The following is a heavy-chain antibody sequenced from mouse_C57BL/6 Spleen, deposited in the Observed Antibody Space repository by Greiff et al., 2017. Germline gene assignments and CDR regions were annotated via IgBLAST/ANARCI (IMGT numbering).Heavy chain of an antibody. CDR2: ISGGGGNT. V-gene: IGHV5-9*01. J-gene: IGHJ2*01. Sequence: EVILVESGGGLVKPGGSLKLSCAASGFTFSSYTMSWVRQTPEKRLEWVATISGGGGNTYYPDSVKGRFTISRDNAKNTLYLQMSSLRSEDTALYYCARVYYGNDYWGQGTTLTVSS. D-gene: IGHD2-1*01. CDR3: ARVYYGNDY. CDR1: GFTFSSYT.